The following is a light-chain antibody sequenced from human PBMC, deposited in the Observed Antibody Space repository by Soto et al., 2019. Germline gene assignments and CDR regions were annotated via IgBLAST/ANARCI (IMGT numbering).Light chain of an antibody. CDR1: QSINAH. CDR3: QQYNTWPWT. V-gene: IGKV3-15*01. CDR2: GAS. J-gene: IGKJ1*01. Sequence: EVVMTQSPATLSVSPGERVTLSCRASQSINAHLAWYQQKPGQAPRLLIHGASTRATGIPARFSGSGYGTEFILTISRLQSEDFAVYYCQQYNTWPWTFGQGTKVEIQ.